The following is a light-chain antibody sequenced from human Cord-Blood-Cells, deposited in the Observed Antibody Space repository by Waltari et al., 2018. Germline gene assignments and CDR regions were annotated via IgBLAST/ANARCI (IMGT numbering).Light chain of an antibody. J-gene: IGLJ2*01. CDR3: SSYAGSNNFV. V-gene: IGLV2-8*01. CDR2: EVS. Sequence: QSALTQPPSASGSPGQSVTISCTGTSSDVGGYNYVSWYQQHPGKAPKLMIYEVSKRPSGVPYRFSGSKSGNTASLTVSGLQAEDEADYYCSSYAGSNNFVFGGGTKLTVL. CDR1: SSDVGGYNY.